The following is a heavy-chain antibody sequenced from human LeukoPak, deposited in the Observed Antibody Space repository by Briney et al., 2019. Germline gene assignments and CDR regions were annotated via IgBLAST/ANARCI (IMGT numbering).Heavy chain of an antibody. V-gene: IGHV3-30*18. Sequence: TGGSLRLSCAASGFTFSSYGMHWVRQAPGKGLEWVAVISYDGSNKYYADSVKGRFTISRDNSKNTLYLQMNSLRAEDTAVYYCANLPSPYYDILTGYYDNINWGQGTLVTVSS. D-gene: IGHD3-9*01. CDR2: ISYDGSNK. CDR1: GFTFSSYG. CDR3: ANLPSPYYDILTGYYDNIN. J-gene: IGHJ4*02.